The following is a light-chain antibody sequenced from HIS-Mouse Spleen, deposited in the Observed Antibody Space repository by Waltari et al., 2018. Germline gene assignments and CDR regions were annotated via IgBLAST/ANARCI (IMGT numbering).Light chain of an antibody. V-gene: IGLV2-8*01. J-gene: IGLJ2*01. Sequence: QSALTQPPSASGSPGQSVTISCTGTSSDVGGYNYVSWYQQHPGKAPKLMIYVVSKRPSGGPDRFPGSKSGNPASLTVSGLQAEDEADYYCSSYAGSNNLVFGGGTKLTVL. CDR2: VVS. CDR1: SSDVGGYNY. CDR3: SSYAGSNNLV.